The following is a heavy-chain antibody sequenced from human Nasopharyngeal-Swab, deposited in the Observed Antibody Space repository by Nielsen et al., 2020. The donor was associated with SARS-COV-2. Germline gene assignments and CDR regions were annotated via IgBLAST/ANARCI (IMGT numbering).Heavy chain of an antibody. V-gene: IGHV4-31*03. CDR1: GGSISSGGYY. CDR2: IYYSGST. CDR3: ARAPSVYYYGMDV. J-gene: IGHJ6*02. Sequence: SETLSLTCTVSGGSISSGGYYWSWIRQHPGKGLEWIGHIYYSGSTYYNPSLKSRVTISADTSKNQFSLKLSSVTAADTAVYYCARAPSVYYYGMDVWGQGTTVTVSS.